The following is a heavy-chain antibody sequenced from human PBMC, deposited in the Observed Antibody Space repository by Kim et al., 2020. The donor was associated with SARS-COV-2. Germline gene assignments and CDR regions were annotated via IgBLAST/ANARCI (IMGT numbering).Heavy chain of an antibody. CDR1: GGSISTYY. J-gene: IGHJ2*01. CDR2: ISYSGST. D-gene: IGHD6-19*01. CDR3: ARGGVKQWLGL. Sequence: SETLSLTCTVSGGSISTYYWNWIRQSPQKGLEWIGFISYSGSTNYNPSLKSRVAISVDSSKNQFSLNLSSVTAADTAVYYCARGGVKQWLGLWGRSTLVSVSS. V-gene: IGHV4-59*13.